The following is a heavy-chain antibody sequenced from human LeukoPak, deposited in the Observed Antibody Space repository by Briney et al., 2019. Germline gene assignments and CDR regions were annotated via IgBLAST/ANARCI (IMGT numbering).Heavy chain of an antibody. D-gene: IGHD3-22*01. CDR2: INWNGGST. J-gene: IGHJ4*02. Sequence: PGGSLRLSCAASGFTFDDYAMSWVRQAPGKGLEWVSGINWNGGSTGYADSVKGRFTISRDNTKNFLHLQMNSLRAEDTALYYCARDRYYYDSSGRMGPDYWGQGTLVTVSS. CDR1: GFTFDDYA. CDR3: ARDRYYYDSSGRMGPDY. V-gene: IGHV3-20*04.